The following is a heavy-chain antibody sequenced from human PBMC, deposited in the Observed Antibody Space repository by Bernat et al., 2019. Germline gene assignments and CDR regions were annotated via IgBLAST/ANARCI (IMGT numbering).Heavy chain of an antibody. J-gene: IGHJ6*02. Sequence: QVQLVQSGPEVEKPGASVKISCKASGYTFLNYDITWVRQAPGQGLEWVGWISAHNGSTKFGQKFQGRVTMTTDTSTSTAYMELRRLRPNDTAVYYCARDHQWLAFYGMDVWGQGTTVSVSS. V-gene: IGHV1-18*01. D-gene: IGHD6-19*01. CDR3: ARDHQWLAFYGMDV. CDR2: ISAHNGST. CDR1: GYTFLNYD.